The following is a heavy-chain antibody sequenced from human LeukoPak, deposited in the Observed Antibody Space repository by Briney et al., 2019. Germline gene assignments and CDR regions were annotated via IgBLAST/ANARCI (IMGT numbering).Heavy chain of an antibody. Sequence: SETLSLTCGVSGGSMSSSSYYWGWTRQPPGKGLEWIGSIYYSGSTYYNPSLKSRVTISVDSSKNQCSLKLSSVTAADTAVYYCARHGTVTHRFDYWGQGTLVTVSS. V-gene: IGHV4-39*01. D-gene: IGHD4-17*01. J-gene: IGHJ4*02. CDR3: ARHGTVTHRFDY. CDR1: GGSMSSSSYY. CDR2: IYYSGST.